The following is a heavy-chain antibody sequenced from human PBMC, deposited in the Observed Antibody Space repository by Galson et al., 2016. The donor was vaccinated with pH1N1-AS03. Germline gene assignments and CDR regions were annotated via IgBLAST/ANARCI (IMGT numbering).Heavy chain of an antibody. CDR3: ARFTMGALDY. CDR2: IYTSGST. CDR1: GASISSGSYY. V-gene: IGHV4-61*02. Sequence: TLSLTCTVSGASISSGSYYWSWIRQPAGKGLECIGRIYTSGSTYYNPSLTSRVTISVDTSKNQFSLKLSSLTAADTAMYYCARFTMGALDYGGQGTLVTVSS. J-gene: IGHJ4*02. D-gene: IGHD3-3*01.